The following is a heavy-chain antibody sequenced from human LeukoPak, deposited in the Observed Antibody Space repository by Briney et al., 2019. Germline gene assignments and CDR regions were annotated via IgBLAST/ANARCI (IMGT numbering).Heavy chain of an antibody. CDR3: ASGEEVATVPFDY. V-gene: IGHV4-30-2*02. CDR1: GGSISSGGYY. CDR2: IYHSGST. Sequence: SQTLSLTCTVSGGSISSGGYYWSWIRQPPGKGLEWIGYIYHSGSTYYNPSLKSRVTISVDTSKNQFSLKLSSVTAADTAVYYCASGEEVATVPFDYWGQGTLVTVSS. D-gene: IGHD5-24*01. J-gene: IGHJ4*02.